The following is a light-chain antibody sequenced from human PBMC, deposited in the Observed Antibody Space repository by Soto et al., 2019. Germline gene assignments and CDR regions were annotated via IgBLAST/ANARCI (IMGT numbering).Light chain of an antibody. CDR2: EVS. J-gene: IGLJ1*01. Sequence: QSVLTQPPSVSGSPGQSVTISFPGARSDVGSYNRGSWYQQFPATAPKLLLYEVSNRPSGVPDRFSGSKSGNTASLAISGLQAEDDADYYCSAYTSSCPYVFGTVTKVTVL. CDR1: RSDVGSYNR. CDR3: SAYTSSCPYV. V-gene: IGLV2-18*02.